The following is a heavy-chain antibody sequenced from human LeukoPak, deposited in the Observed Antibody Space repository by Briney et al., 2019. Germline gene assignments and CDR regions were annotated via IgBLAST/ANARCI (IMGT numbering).Heavy chain of an antibody. CDR3: ARDLAARRTGAFDI. J-gene: IGHJ3*02. D-gene: IGHD6-6*01. CDR2: IIPIFGTA. Sequence: SVKVSCKASGGTFSSYAISWVRQASGQGLEWMGGIIPIFGTANYAQKFQGRVTITTDESTSTAYMELSSLRSEDTAVYYCARDLAARRTGAFDIWGQGTMVTVSS. CDR1: GGTFSSYA. V-gene: IGHV1-69*05.